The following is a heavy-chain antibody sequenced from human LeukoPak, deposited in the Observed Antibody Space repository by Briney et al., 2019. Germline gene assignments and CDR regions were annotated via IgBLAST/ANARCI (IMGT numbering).Heavy chain of an antibody. CDR3: AKGPVSGFGYCSSTSCYGAFDI. CDR2: ISGSGGST. J-gene: IGHJ3*02. Sequence: GGSLRLSCAASGFTFSSYAMSWVRQAPGKGLEWVSAISGSGGSTYYADSVKGRFTISRDNSKNTLYLQMNSLRAEDTAVYYCAKGPVSGFGYCSSTSCYGAFDIWGQGTMVTVSS. CDR1: GFTFSSYA. V-gene: IGHV3-23*01. D-gene: IGHD2-2*01.